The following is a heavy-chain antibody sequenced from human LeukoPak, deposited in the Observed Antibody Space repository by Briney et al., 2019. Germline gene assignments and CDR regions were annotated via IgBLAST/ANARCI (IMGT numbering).Heavy chain of an antibody. J-gene: IGHJ4*02. Sequence: GGSLRLSCAASGFTFSSYGMRWVRQAPGKGLEWVAVISYDGSNKYYADSVKGRFTISRDNSKNTLYLQMNSLRAEDTAVYYCAKVRNIVLMVYALDYWGQGTLVTVSS. CDR1: GFTFSSYG. D-gene: IGHD2-8*01. V-gene: IGHV3-30*18. CDR3: AKVRNIVLMVYALDY. CDR2: ISYDGSNK.